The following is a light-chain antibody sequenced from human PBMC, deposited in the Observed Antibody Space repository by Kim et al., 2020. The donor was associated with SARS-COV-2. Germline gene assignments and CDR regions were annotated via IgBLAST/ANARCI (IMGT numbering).Light chain of an antibody. V-gene: IGLV2-8*01. CDR2: EVS. Sequence: GQSVTISCTGTSNDVGGYNYVDRYQQHPGKAPKLMIYEVSKRPSGVPERFSGSKSGNTASLTVSGLQAEDEADYYCSSYAGSNNLVFGGGTQLTVL. CDR1: SNDVGGYNY. J-gene: IGLJ3*02. CDR3: SSYAGSNNLV.